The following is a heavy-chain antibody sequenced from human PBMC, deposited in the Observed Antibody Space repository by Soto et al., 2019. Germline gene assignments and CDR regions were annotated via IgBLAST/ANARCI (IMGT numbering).Heavy chain of an antibody. Sequence: PGGSLRLSCVASGFIFSSYSMNWVRQAPGKGLEWVSYISSSSSTIYYADSVKGRFTISRDNARNSLFLQMNSLRDEDTAVYYCARDRPIYSSSWLRLDCWGQGTLVTVS. CDR1: GFIFSSYS. D-gene: IGHD6-13*01. V-gene: IGHV3-48*02. CDR2: ISSSSSTI. J-gene: IGHJ4*02. CDR3: ARDRPIYSSSWLRLDC.